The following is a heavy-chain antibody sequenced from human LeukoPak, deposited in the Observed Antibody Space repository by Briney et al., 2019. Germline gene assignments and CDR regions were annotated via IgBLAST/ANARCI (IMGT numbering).Heavy chain of an antibody. CDR1: GLIFRNYA. CDR3: ARGESLDY. Sequence: GGSLRLSCAASGLIFRNYAMTWVRQAPGKGLEWVSTIAGDGTSTFYADSVRGRFTISRDNSMNTLSLRMNSLRADDTAVYYCARGESLDYWGQGTLVTVSS. CDR2: IAGDGTST. V-gene: IGHV3-23*01. J-gene: IGHJ4*02.